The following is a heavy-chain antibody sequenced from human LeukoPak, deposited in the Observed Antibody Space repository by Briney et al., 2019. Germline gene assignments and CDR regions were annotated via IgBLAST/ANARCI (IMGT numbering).Heavy chain of an antibody. CDR1: GFTFSSYW. J-gene: IGHJ6*02. V-gene: IGHV3-7*01. Sequence: GGSLRLSCAASGFTFSSYWMSWVRQAPGKGPEWVANIKQDGSEKYYVDSVKGRFTISRDNAKNSLYLQMNSLRAEDTAVYYCARAFGVRFLEWLLRGMDVWGQGTTVTVSS. CDR2: IKQDGSEK. CDR3: ARAFGVRFLEWLLRGMDV. D-gene: IGHD3-3*01.